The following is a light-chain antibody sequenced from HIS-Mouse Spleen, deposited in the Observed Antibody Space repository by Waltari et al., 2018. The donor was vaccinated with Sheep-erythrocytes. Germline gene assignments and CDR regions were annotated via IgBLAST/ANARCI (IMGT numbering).Light chain of an antibody. CDR3: QSYDSSLSGWV. CDR2: GNS. Sequence: QSVLTQPPSVSGAPGQRVTISCTGSSSHSGAGYDVPWYQQLPGTAPKLLIYGNSNRPSGVPDRFSGSKSGTSASLAITGLQAEDEADYYCQSYDSSLSGWVFGGGTKLTVL. V-gene: IGLV1-40*01. J-gene: IGLJ3*02. CDR1: SSHSGAGYD.